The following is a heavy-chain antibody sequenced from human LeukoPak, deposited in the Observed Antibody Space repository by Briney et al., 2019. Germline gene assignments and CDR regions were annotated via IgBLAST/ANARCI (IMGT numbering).Heavy chain of an antibody. CDR3: ATTVGSYFDY. J-gene: IGHJ4*02. CDR2: IYYRGST. V-gene: IGHV4-31*03. Sequence: SQTLSLTFTVSGGSISSGGYYWSWIRQHPGKGLEWIGYIYYRGSTYYNPSLKSRVTMSVDTSENQFSLKLSSVTAPDTAVYYCATTVGSYFDYWSQGTLVTVSS. CDR1: GGSISSGGYY. D-gene: IGHD3-16*01.